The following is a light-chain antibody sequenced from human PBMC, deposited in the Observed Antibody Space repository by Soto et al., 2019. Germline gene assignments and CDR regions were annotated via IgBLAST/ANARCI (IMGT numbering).Light chain of an antibody. Sequence: SYELTQPPSVSVSPGQTASITCSGDKLGDKYACWYQQKPGQSPVLVIYQDSKRPSGIPERFSGSNSGNTATLTISGTQAMDEADYDCQAWDSSYALYGFGTGTKLTVL. V-gene: IGLV3-1*01. CDR2: QDS. CDR3: QAWDSSYALYG. CDR1: KLGDKY. J-gene: IGLJ1*01.